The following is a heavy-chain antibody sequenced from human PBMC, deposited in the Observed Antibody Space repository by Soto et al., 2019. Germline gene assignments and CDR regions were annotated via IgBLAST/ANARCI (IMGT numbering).Heavy chain of an antibody. CDR2: ISGSGGST. CDR3: AKPQKIVVEVGAPFDY. J-gene: IGHJ4*02. V-gene: IGHV3-23*01. Sequence: GGSLRLSCAASGFSFSSDAMSWFRQAPGKGLEWVSAISGSGGSTYYADSVKGRFTISRDNSKNTLYLQMNSLRAEDTAVYYCAKPQKIVVEVGAPFDYWGQGTLVTVSS. D-gene: IGHD2-15*01. CDR1: GFSFSSDA.